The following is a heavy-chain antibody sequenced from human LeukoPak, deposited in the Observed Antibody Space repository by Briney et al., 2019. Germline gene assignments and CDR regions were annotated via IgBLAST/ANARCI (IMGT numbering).Heavy chain of an antibody. Sequence: SETLSLTCTVSGGSISSSSYYWGWIRQPPGKGLEWIGSIYYSGSTYYNPSLKSRVTISVDTSKNQFSLKLSSVTAADTAVYYCARRDSSGWFYYFDYWGQGTLVTVSS. CDR1: GGSISSSSYY. CDR2: IYYSGST. CDR3: ARRDSSGWFYYFDY. V-gene: IGHV4-39*01. J-gene: IGHJ4*02. D-gene: IGHD6-19*01.